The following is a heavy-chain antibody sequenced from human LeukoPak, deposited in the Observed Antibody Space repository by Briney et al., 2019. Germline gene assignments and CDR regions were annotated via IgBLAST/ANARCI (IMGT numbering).Heavy chain of an antibody. CDR3: ARGTRYSSSWYLSYYYYGMDV. V-gene: IGHV3-30*03. J-gene: IGHJ6*02. D-gene: IGHD6-13*01. Sequence: GGSLRLSCAAPGFTFSSYGMHWVRQAPGKGLEWVAVISYDGSNKYYADSVKGRFTISRDNSKNTLYLQMNSLRAEDTAVYYCARGTRYSSSWYLSYYYYGMDVWGQGTTVTVSS. CDR1: GFTFSSYG. CDR2: ISYDGSNK.